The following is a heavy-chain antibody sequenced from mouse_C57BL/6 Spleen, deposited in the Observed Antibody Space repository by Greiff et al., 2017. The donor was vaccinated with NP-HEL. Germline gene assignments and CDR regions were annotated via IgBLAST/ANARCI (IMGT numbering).Heavy chain of an antibody. Sequence: EVKLMESGGGLVKPGGSLKLSCAASGFTFSDYGMHWVRQAPEKGLEWVAYISSGSSTIYYADTVKGRFTISRENAKNTLFLQMTSLRSEDTAMYYCARPMVTSYYYAMDYWGQGTSVTVSS. D-gene: IGHD2-2*01. V-gene: IGHV5-17*01. CDR2: ISSGSSTI. CDR1: GFTFSDYG. CDR3: ARPMVTSYYYAMDY. J-gene: IGHJ4*01.